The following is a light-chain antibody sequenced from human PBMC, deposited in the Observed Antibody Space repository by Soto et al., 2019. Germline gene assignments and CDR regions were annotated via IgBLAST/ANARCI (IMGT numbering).Light chain of an antibody. CDR2: GAS. CDR1: HRVSSNY. J-gene: IGKJ3*01. CDR3: QQYGSTPFT. V-gene: IGKV3-20*01. Sequence: EIVVTQSPGTLSLSPGERATLSCRASHRVSSNYLAWYQQKPGHAPMLLIYGASSRSSDIPDRFSGSESLTDFTRIISRLEPEDFAMDYCQQYGSTPFTFDPGTKVDVK.